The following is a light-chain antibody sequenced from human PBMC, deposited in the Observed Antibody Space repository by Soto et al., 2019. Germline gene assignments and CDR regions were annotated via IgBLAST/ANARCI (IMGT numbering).Light chain of an antibody. CDR3: MQNLQTPWT. Sequence: VMTHSPLSLPVTPGAPVSIPRRSSQSFLHSNRYNYLDWYLQKPGQSPQLLIYLGSSRASGVPDRVSGSGSGTDFTLKISRVEAEDVGVYYGMQNLQTPWTFGQGTKVDI. CDR2: LGS. CDR1: QSFLHSNRYNY. J-gene: IGKJ1*01. V-gene: IGKV2-28*01.